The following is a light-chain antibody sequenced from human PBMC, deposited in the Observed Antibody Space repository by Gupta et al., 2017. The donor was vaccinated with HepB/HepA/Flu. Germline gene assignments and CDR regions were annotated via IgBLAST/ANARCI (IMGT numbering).Light chain of an antibody. CDR3: QQSDSSRLT. CDR1: QRVSTY. CDR2: GSS. V-gene: IGKV1-39*01. J-gene: IGKJ4*01. Sequence: DIQMTQSPSSLSASVGDRVTITCRASQRVSTYLNWYQQKPGKVPKLLIFGSSTLQGGVPSRFSGSGSGTDFTLTISSLQPEDFATYYCQQSDSSRLTFGGGTKVEV.